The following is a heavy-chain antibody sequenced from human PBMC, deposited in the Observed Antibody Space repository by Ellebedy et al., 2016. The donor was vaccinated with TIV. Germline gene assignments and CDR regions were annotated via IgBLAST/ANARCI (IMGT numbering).Heavy chain of an antibody. CDR3: ARDTNSGWGFNWFDP. J-gene: IGHJ5*02. CDR2: TYYRSKWYN. D-gene: IGHD5-12*01. Sequence: SQTLSLTCAISGDSVPSNSAAWNWIRQSPPRGLEWLGRTYYRSKWYNDYAVSVKSRITINPDTSKNQFSLQLNSVSPEDTAVYYCARDTNSGWGFNWFDPWGQGTLVTVSS. CDR1: GDSVPSNSAA. V-gene: IGHV6-1*01.